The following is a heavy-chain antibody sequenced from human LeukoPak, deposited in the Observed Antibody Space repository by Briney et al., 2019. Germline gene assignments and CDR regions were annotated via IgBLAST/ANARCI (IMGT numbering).Heavy chain of an antibody. D-gene: IGHD2-15*01. CDR1: GFTFSSYA. CDR2: ISGSGGST. V-gene: IGHV3-23*01. J-gene: IGHJ4*02. Sequence: GGSLRLSCAASGFTFSSYAMSWVRQAPGKGLEWVSAISGSGGSTYYADSVKGRFTISRDNSKNTLYLQMNRLRPEDAAVYYCAKAPVTTCRGAFCYPFDYWGLGTLVTVSS. CDR3: AKAPVTTCRGAFCYPFDY.